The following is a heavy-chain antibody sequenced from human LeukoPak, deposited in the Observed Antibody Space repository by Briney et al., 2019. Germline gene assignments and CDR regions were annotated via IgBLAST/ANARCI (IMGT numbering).Heavy chain of an antibody. CDR3: AGSVSIAAARFPNPFDY. CDR2: IYYSGST. V-gene: IGHV4-39*07. Sequence: SETLSLTCTVSGGSISSSSYYWGWIRQPPGKGLEWIGSIYYSGSTYYNPSLKSRVTISVDTSKNQFSLKLSSVTAADTAVYYCAGSVSIAAARFPNPFDYWGQGTLVTVSS. CDR1: GGSISSSSYY. D-gene: IGHD6-13*01. J-gene: IGHJ4*02.